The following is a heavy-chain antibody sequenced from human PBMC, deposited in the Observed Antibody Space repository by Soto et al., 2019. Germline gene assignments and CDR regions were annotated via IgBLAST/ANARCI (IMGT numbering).Heavy chain of an antibody. CDR3: ARTQYDYGDYKAWYMDV. V-gene: IGHV1-69*02. CDR2: IIPILGIA. Sequence: ASVKVSCKASGGTFSSYTISWVRQAPGQGLEWMGRIIPILGIANYAQKFQGRVTITADKSTSTAYMELSSLRSEDTAVYYCARTQYDYGDYKAWYMDVWGKGTTVTVSS. D-gene: IGHD4-17*01. J-gene: IGHJ6*03. CDR1: GGTFSSYT.